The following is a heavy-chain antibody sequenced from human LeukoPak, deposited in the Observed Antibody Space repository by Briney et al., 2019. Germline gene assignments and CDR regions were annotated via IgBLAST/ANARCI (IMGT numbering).Heavy chain of an antibody. CDR1: GFTFSSYW. V-gene: IGHV3-7*01. D-gene: IGHD5-12*01. Sequence: GGSLRVSCAASGFTFSSYWMSWVRQAPGKGLEWVANIKQDGSEKYYVDSVKGRFTISRDNAKNSLYLQMNSLRAEDTAVYYCAREEGVATISGFDYWGQGTLVTVSS. CDR3: AREEGVATISGFDY. CDR2: IKQDGSEK. J-gene: IGHJ4*02.